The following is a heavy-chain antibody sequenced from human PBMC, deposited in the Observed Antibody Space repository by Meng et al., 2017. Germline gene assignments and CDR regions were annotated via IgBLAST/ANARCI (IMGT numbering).Heavy chain of an antibody. V-gene: IGHV7-4-1*02. CDR2: INTNTGNP. CDR1: GYTFTSYA. CDR3: ARGGAASSFDY. Sequence: QVDVVPSGSGFENAGASVMVSCKVSGYTFTSYAMNWVRQAPGQGLEWMGWINTNTGNPTYAQGFTGRFVFSLDTSVSTAYLQISSLKAEDTAVYYCARGGAASSFDYWGQGTLVTVSS. D-gene: IGHD1-26*01. J-gene: IGHJ4*02.